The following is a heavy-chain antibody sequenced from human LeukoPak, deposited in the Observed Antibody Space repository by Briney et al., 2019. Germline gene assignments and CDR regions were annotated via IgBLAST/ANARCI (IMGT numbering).Heavy chain of an antibody. V-gene: IGHV4-30-4*08. CDR3: ARARAYSSSWDYFDY. D-gene: IGHD6-13*01. Sequence: SQTLSLTCTVSGGSISSGDYYWSWIRQPPGKGLEGIGHTHYSGITYYSPSLKSRLTISVDTSKNQFSLKLSSVTAADTAVYHCARARAYSSSWDYFDYWGQGTLVTVSS. CDR1: GGSISSGDYY. J-gene: IGHJ4*02. CDR2: THYSGIT.